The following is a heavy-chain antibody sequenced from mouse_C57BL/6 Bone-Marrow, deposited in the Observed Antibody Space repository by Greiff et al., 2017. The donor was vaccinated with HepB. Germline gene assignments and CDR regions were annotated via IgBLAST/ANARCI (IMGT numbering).Heavy chain of an antibody. Sequence: QVQLKESGAELVRPGASVTLSCKASGYTFTDYEMHWVKQTPVHGLEWIGAIDPETGGTAYNQKFKGKAILTADKSSSTAYMELRSLTSEDSAVYYCQIYYYGSSYDYWGQGTLVTVSA. J-gene: IGHJ3*01. V-gene: IGHV1-15*01. D-gene: IGHD1-1*01. CDR2: IDPETGGT. CDR1: GYTFTDYE. CDR3: QIYYYGSSYDY.